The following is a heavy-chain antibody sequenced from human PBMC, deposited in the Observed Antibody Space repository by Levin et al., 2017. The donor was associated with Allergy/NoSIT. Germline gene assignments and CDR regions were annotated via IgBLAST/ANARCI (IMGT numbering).Heavy chain of an antibody. J-gene: IGHJ4*02. CDR2: IRQDGGEI. D-gene: IGHD3-16*01. Sequence: GGSLRLSCAASGFMFGDFWMTWVRQAPGKGLEWVANIRQDGGEIYYVESVTGRFIISRDLATNSVYLQMDSLRGEETAIYYCARAQDYGAHFDSWGQGTRVTVSS. CDR1: GFMFGDFW. CDR3: ARAQDYGAHFDS. V-gene: IGHV3-7*04.